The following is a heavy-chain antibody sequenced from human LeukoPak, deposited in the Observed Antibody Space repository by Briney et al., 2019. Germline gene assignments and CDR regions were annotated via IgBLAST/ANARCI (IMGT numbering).Heavy chain of an antibody. V-gene: IGHV4-39*01. CDR2: IYYTGGT. Sequence: SETLSLTCSVSGGSITSSSYYCGWIRQPPETGLEWIGSIYYTGGTYYSPSLKSRVTISVDTSKNQYSLKLSSVTAADTAVYYCARTYYDFWSGLAPDDAFDIWGQGTMVTVSS. CDR1: GGSITSSSYY. CDR3: ARTYYDFWSGLAPDDAFDI. D-gene: IGHD3-3*01. J-gene: IGHJ3*02.